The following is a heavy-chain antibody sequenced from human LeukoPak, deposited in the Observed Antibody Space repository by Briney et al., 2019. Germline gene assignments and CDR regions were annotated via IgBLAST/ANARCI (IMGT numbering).Heavy chain of an antibody. J-gene: IGHJ6*02. CDR3: ARVDGDYSFYYGMDV. D-gene: IGHD4-17*01. Sequence: PGGSLRLSCAASGFSFSSYWMTWVRQAPGKGLERVANIKQDGSEKYFVDSVKGRFTISRDNAKKSLYLQMNSLRAEDTAVYYCARVDGDYSFYYGMDVWGQGTTVIVSS. CDR2: IKQDGSEK. V-gene: IGHV3-7*01. CDR1: GFSFSSYW.